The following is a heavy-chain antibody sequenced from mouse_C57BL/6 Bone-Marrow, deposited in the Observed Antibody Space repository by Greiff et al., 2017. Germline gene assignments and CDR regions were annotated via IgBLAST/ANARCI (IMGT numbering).Heavy chain of an antibody. CDR2: IYPGDGDT. CDR1: GYAFSSSW. Sequence: QVQLKQSGPELVKPGASVKISCKASGYAFSSSWMNWVKQRPGKGLEWIGRIYPGDGDTNYNGKFKGKATLTADKSSSTAYMQLSSLTSEDSAVYFCARGGRGLAYWGQGTLVTVSA. D-gene: IGHD3-3*01. V-gene: IGHV1-82*01. J-gene: IGHJ3*01. CDR3: ARGGRGLAY.